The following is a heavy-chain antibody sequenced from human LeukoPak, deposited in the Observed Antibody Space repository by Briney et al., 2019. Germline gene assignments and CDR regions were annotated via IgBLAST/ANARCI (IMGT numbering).Heavy chain of an antibody. Sequence: GGSLRLSCAASGFTFRSYAMHWVRQAPGKGLEWVAVISYDGSNKYYADSVKGRFTISRDNSKNTLYLQMNSLRPDDTAVYYCARGTYYDFWSADYWGQGTLVTVSS. J-gene: IGHJ4*02. CDR3: ARGTYYDFWSADY. D-gene: IGHD3-3*01. CDR1: GFTFRSYA. CDR2: ISYDGSNK. V-gene: IGHV3-30-3*01.